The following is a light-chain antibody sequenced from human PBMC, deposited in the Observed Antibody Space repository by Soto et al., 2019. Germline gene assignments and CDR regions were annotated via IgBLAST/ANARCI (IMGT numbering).Light chain of an antibody. V-gene: IGKV3-20*01. CDR3: QQYGSSRT. Sequence: EMVLTQSPDTLSLSPGETATLSCRASQSVTMSYLAWYQQRPGQPPRLLIYGASSRSAGIPDRFSGSGSGTDFTLTITRLEPEDFAVYYCQQYGSSRTFGQGTKLEIK. CDR1: QSVTMSY. CDR2: GAS. J-gene: IGKJ2*01.